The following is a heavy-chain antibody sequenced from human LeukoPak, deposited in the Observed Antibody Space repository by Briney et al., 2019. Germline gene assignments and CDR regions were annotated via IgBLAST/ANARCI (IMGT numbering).Heavy chain of an antibody. J-gene: IGHJ4*02. Sequence: GASVKVSCKASGYSFTGCYLHWVRQAPGQGLEWMGRINPNSGGTNYAQKFQGRVTMTRDTSISTAYLELSRLTSDDTAVYYCARDEDGDYWGQGTLVTVSS. CDR1: GYSFTGCY. CDR2: INPNSGGT. CDR3: ARDEDGDY. V-gene: IGHV1-2*06.